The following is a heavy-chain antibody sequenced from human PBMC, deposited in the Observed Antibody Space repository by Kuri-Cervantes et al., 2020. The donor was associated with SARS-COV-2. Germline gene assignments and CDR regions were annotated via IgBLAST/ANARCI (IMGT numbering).Heavy chain of an antibody. J-gene: IGHJ4*02. CDR1: GGTFSSYA. D-gene: IGHD3-3*01. CDR3: ARDYDFWSGLYGY. CDR2: IIPIFGTA. V-gene: IGHV1-69*13. Sequence: SVKVSCKASGGTFSSYAISWVRQAPGQGLEWMGGIIPIFGTANYAQKFQGRVTITADESTSTAYMELSSLRSDDTAVYYCARDYDFWSGLYGYWGQGTLVTVSS.